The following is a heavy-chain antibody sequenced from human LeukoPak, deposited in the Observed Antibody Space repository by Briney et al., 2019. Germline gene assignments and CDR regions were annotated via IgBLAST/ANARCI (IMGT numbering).Heavy chain of an antibody. J-gene: IGHJ5*02. CDR2: INHSGST. CDR3: ARGLQLWLRGVWYWFDP. V-gene: IGHV4-34*01. D-gene: IGHD5-18*01. CDR1: GGSFSGYY. Sequence: SETLSLTCAVYGGSFSGYYWSWIRQPPGKGLEWIGEINHSGSTNYNPSLKSRVTISVDTSKNQFSLKLSSLTAADTAVYYCARGLQLWLRGVWYWFDPWGQGTLVTVSS.